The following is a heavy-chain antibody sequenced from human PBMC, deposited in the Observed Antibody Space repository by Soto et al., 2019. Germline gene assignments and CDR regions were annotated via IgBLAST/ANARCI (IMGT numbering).Heavy chain of an antibody. V-gene: IGHV3-74*01. CDR2: MNSDGSST. CDR3: ARGAIYYYYMDV. CDR1: GFTFNNYG. D-gene: IGHD2-2*01. Sequence: EVQLVESGGGLVQPGGSLRLSCAASGFTFNNYGMHWVRQAPGEGLVWVSRMNSDGSSTNYADSVKGRFTISRDNAKNTLYLQMNSLRAEDTAVYYCARGAIYYYYMDVWGKGTTVTVSS. J-gene: IGHJ6*03.